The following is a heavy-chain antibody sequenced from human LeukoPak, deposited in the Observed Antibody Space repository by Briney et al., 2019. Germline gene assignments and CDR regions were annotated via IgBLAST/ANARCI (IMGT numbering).Heavy chain of an antibody. CDR1: GGSFSGYY. J-gene: IGHJ5*02. Sequence: SETLSLTCAVYGGSFSGYYWSWIRQPPGKGLEWIGEINHSGSTNYNPSLNRRVTISGDTSKNQFSLKLSSVTAAVTAVYYCARIPYDILTGYPPTWFDLWGQGTLVTVSS. V-gene: IGHV4-34*01. CDR3: ARIPYDILTGYPPTWFDL. CDR2: INHSGST. D-gene: IGHD3-9*01.